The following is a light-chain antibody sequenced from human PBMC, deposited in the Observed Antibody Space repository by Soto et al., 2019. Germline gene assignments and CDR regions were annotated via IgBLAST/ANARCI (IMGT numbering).Light chain of an antibody. J-gene: IGLJ1*01. V-gene: IGLV2-14*01. Sequence: SVLTQPASVSGSPGQSITISCTGTSSDVGGYNYVSWYQQHPGKAPKLMIYEVSNRPSGVSNRFSGSKSGNTASLTISGLQAEDEADYYCSSYTSRSTPSLFGTGTKVTVL. CDR2: EVS. CDR3: SSYTSRSTPSL. CDR1: SSDVGGYNY.